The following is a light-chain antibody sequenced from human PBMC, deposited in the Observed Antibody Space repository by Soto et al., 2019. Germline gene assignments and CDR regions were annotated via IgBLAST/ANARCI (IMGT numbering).Light chain of an antibody. J-gene: IGLJ1*01. CDR2: EVN. Sequence: QSALTQPASVSGSPGQSITISCTGTSSDFGNYNLVSWYQQHPGKVPKLILFEVNKRPSGVSGRFSGSKSGNTASLTISGLQAEEEADYYCCSCTSSHTHVFGTGTKLTGL. CDR1: SSDFGNYNL. V-gene: IGLV2-23*02. CDR3: CSCTSSHTHV.